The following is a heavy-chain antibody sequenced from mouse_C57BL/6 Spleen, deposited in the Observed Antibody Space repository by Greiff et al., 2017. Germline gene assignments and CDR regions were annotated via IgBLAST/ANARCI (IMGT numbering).Heavy chain of an antibody. Sequence: QVQLQQPGAELVRPGSSVKLSCKASGYTFTSYWMHWVKQRPIQGLEWIGNIDPSDSETHYNQKFKDKATLTVDKSSSTAYMQLSSLTSEDSAVYYCARVLDGYYGAMDYWGQGTSVTVSS. D-gene: IGHD2-3*01. V-gene: IGHV1-52*01. CDR3: ARVLDGYYGAMDY. CDR1: GYTFTSYW. J-gene: IGHJ4*01. CDR2: IDPSDSET.